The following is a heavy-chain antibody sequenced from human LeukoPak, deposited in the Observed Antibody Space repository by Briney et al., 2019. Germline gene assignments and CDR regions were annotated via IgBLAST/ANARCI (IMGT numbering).Heavy chain of an antibody. CDR1: GFTFSSYS. D-gene: IGHD2-2*01. J-gene: IGHJ4*02. Sequence: GESLKISCAASGFTFSSYSMNWVRQAPGKGLGWVSSISSSSSYIYYADSVKGRFTISRDNAKNSLYLQMNSLRAEDTAVYYCAVVVPAATLDYWGQGTLVTVSS. CDR3: AVVVPAATLDY. CDR2: ISSSSSYI. V-gene: IGHV3-21*01.